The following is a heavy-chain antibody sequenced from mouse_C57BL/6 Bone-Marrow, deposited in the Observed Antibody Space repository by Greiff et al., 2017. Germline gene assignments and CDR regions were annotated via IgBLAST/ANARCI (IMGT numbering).Heavy chain of an antibody. CDR1: GFNIKDYY. J-gene: IGHJ3*01. Sequence: VQLQQSGAELVRPGASVKLSCTASGFNIKDYYMHWVKQRPEQGLEWIGRIDPEAGDTEYAPKFQGKATMTADTSSNTAYLQLSSLTSEDTAVYYCTTCYGNYAGFAYWGQGTLVTVSA. CDR2: IDPEAGDT. V-gene: IGHV14-1*01. CDR3: TTCYGNYAGFAY. D-gene: IGHD2-1*01.